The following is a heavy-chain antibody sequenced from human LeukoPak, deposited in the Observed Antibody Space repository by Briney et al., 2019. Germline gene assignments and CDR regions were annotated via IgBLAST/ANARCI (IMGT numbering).Heavy chain of an antibody. J-gene: IGHJ4*02. CDR1: GGSISSYY. CDR3: AKGDYYDLDY. Sequence: ETLSLTCTVSGGSISSYYWSWIRQPPGKGLEWVSIITSGVGITYYADSVKGRFTISRDNSKNTLYLQMSSLRAEDTAVYYCAKGDYYDLDYWGQGTLVTVSS. D-gene: IGHD3-22*01. CDR2: ITSGVGIT. V-gene: IGHV3-23*01.